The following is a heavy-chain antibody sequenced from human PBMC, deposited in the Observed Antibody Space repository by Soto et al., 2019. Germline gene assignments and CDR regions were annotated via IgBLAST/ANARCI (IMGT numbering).Heavy chain of an antibody. CDR1: GGTYCSYA. Sequence: ASVKVSCKASGGTYCSYAISWVRQAPGQGLEWMGGIIPIFGTANYAQKFQGRVTITADESTSTAYMELSSLRSEDTAVYYCARLRTLMVRGVPPYYYYYGMDVWGQGTTVTVSS. J-gene: IGHJ6*02. CDR3: ARLRTLMVRGVPPYYYYYGMDV. V-gene: IGHV1-69*13. CDR2: IIPIFGTA. D-gene: IGHD3-10*01.